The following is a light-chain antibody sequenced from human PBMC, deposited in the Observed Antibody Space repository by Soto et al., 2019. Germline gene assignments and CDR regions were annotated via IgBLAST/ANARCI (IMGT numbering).Light chain of an antibody. V-gene: IGKV3-20*01. J-gene: IGKJ3*01. Sequence: EIVLTQSPGTLSLSPGERATLSCRASRSVSSSYLAWYQQKPGQAPRLLIYGASSRATGIPDRFSGSGSGTDFTLTISRLEPEDFAVYYCQQYGSSPCFGPGTKVDIK. CDR3: QQYGSSPC. CDR1: RSVSSSY. CDR2: GAS.